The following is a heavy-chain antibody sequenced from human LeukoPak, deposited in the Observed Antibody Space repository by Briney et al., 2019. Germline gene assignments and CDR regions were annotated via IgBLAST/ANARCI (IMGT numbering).Heavy chain of an antibody. CDR1: GGSFSGYY. CDR3: ARGVRRITMIVVNWFDP. J-gene: IGHJ5*02. CDR2: INHSGST. V-gene: IGHV4-34*01. D-gene: IGHD3-22*01. Sequence: SETLSLTCAVYGGSFSGYYWSWIRQPPGKRLEWIGEINHSGSTNYNPSLKSRVTISVDTSKNQFSLKLSSVTAADTAVYYCARGVRRITMIVVNWFDPWGQGTLVTVSS.